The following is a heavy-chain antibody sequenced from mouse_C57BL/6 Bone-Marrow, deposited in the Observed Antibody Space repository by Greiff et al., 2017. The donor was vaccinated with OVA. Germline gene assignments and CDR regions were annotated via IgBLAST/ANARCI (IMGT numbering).Heavy chain of an antibody. D-gene: IGHD2-3*01. CDR2: IHPSDSDT. CDR1: GYTFTSYW. V-gene: IGHV1-74*01. J-gene: IGHJ4*01. CDR3: ARDDGYLRAMDY. Sequence: QVQLQQPGAELVKPGASVKVSCKASGYTFTSYWMHWVKQRPGQGLEWIGRIHPSDSDTNYNQKFKGKSTLTVDKSSSTAYMQLSSLTSEDSAVYYCARDDGYLRAMDYWGQGTSVTVSS.